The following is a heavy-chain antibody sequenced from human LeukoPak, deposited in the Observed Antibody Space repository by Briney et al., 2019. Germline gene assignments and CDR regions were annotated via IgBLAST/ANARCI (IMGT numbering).Heavy chain of an antibody. CDR2: ISYDRSNK. D-gene: IGHD2-2*01. CDR3: AKDYQRYCSSTSCLKCDY. Sequence: GGSLRLSCAAPGFTFSSYGVRWVRQAPGKGLEWVSVISYDRSNKYYADSVKGRFTISRDNTKNTLYLQMNSLRAEDTAVYYCAKDYQRYCSSTSCLKCDYWGQGTLVSVS. V-gene: IGHV3-30*18. J-gene: IGHJ4*02. CDR1: GFTFSSYG.